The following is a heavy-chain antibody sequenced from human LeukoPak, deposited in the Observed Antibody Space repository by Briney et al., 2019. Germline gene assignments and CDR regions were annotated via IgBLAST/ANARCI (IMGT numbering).Heavy chain of an antibody. CDR1: GGSISSGSYY. D-gene: IGHD3-10*01. Sequence: PSQTLSLTCTVSGGSISSGSYYWSWIRQPAGKGLEWIGYIYYSGSTNYNPSLKGRVTISVDTSKNQFSLKLSSVTAADTAVYYCARAEVLPDYYAISGGFDYWGQGALVTVSS. J-gene: IGHJ4*02. CDR3: ARAEVLPDYYAISGGFDY. CDR2: IYYSGST. V-gene: IGHV4-61*10.